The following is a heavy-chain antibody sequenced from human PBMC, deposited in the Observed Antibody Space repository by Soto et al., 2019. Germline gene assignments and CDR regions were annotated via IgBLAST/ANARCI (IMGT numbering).Heavy chain of an antibody. V-gene: IGHV1-69*13. CDR1: GDTFNSYA. D-gene: IGHD6-13*01. J-gene: IGHJ6*02. CDR2: IIPIFAIA. CDR3: ARPYSSSWPPYYFYGMDV. Sequence: SVKVSCKASGDTFNSYAISWVRQAPGQGLEWMGGIIPIFAIANYAQKFQGRLTITADESTSTAYMELSSLRSEDTAVYYCARPYSSSWPPYYFYGMDVWRQGTTVTVSS.